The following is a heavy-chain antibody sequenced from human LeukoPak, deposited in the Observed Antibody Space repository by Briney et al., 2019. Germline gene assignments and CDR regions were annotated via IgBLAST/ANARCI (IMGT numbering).Heavy chain of an antibody. CDR1: GYTFTGYY. J-gene: IGHJ6*03. D-gene: IGHD4-11*01. Sequence: ASVKVSCKASGYTFTGYYIHWVRQAPGQGLEWMGWINPNSGGTNYAQKFQGRVTMTRDTSISTAYMELSRLRSDDTAVYYCARDRDYRLIRDYYYYYMDVWGKGTTVTVSS. CDR2: INPNSGGT. CDR3: ARDRDYRLIRDYYYYYMDV. V-gene: IGHV1-2*02.